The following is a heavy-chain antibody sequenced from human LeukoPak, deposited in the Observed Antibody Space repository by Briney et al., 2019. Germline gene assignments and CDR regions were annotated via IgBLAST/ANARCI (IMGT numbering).Heavy chain of an antibody. J-gene: IGHJ5*01. D-gene: IGHD2-2*01. CDR1: VYTFTSYG. CDR2: ISAYNGNT. CDR3: ARAHIVLVPAATIGVFDS. V-gene: IGHV1-18*01. Sequence: GASVTVSCKASVYTFTSYGISEVRQAPGQGREWMGWISAYNGNTNYAQNFKGRVTMTTDTSTSTAYMELRSLKSDDTAVYYCARAHIVLVPAATIGVFDSWGQGTLVTVSS.